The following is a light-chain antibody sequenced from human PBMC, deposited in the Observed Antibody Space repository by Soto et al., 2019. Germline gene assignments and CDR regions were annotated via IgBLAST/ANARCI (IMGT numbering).Light chain of an antibody. J-gene: IGLJ2*01. CDR1: TGAVTSGHY. CDR3: LLSYSGARAGVV. V-gene: IGLV7-46*01. Sequence: QTVVTQEPSLTVSPGGTVTLTCGSSTGAVTSGHYPYWFQQKPGQAPRTLIYDTSDKHSWTPARFSGSLLGGKAALTLSGAQPEDGAEYYCLLSYSGARAGVVFGGGTKLTVL. CDR2: DTS.